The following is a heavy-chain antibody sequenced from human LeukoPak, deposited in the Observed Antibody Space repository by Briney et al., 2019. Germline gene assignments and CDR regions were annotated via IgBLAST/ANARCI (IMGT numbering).Heavy chain of an antibody. J-gene: IGHJ4*01. CDR2: ISAYNGNT. CDR3: ARAQVTMISVVGQRIDY. Sequence: SDTASHLDSRKSFAKCRIIWLRQAPGKRQEWMGWISAYNGNTNYAQKLQGRVTMTTDTSTSTAYMELRSLRSDDTSVYYCARAQVTMISVVGQRIDYW. CDR1: RKSFAKCR. V-gene: IGHV1-18*01. D-gene: IGHD3-22*01.